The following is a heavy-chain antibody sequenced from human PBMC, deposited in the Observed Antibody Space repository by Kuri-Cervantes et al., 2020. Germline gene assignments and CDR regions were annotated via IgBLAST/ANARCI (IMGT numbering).Heavy chain of an antibody. CDR1: GFTFSSYS. D-gene: IGHD2-15*01. CDR2: ITSSSSHT. V-gene: IGHV3-21*01. J-gene: IGHJ6*02. Sequence: GGSLRLSCAASGFTFSSYSMNWVRQTQGKGLEWVSYITSSSSHTYYADSVKGRFTISRDNAKNSLYLQMNSLRAEDTAVYYCARADIVVVVAATPYYYYYGMDVWGQGTMVTVSS. CDR3: ARADIVVVVAATPYYYYYGMDV.